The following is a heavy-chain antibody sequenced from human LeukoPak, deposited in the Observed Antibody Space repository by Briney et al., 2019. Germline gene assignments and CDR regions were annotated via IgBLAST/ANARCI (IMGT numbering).Heavy chain of an antibody. J-gene: IGHJ4*02. CDR2: ISSSGSTI. CDR1: GFTFSSYE. CDR3: ARGLRIYLGELSGFDY. V-gene: IGHV3-48*03. D-gene: IGHD3-16*02. Sequence: PGGSLRLSCAASGFTFSSYEMNWVRQAPGKGLERVSDISSSGSTIYYADSVKGRFTISRDNAKNSLYLQMNSLRAEDTAVYYCARGLRIYLGELSGFDYWGQGTLVTVSS.